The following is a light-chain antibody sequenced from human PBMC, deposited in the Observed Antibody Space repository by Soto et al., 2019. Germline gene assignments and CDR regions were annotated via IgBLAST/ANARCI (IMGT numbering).Light chain of an antibody. CDR2: DAS. CDR3: QQGLT. V-gene: IGKV3D-20*02. Sequence: ERVPTQAPTPLSLSPGEGATLSCRASQTISSNLAWYQQKPGQAPRLVIFDASTRATGIPDRFSGSGSGTDFTLTISRLEPEDFAVYYCQQGLTFCGGTKVDIK. CDR1: QTISSN. J-gene: IGKJ4*01.